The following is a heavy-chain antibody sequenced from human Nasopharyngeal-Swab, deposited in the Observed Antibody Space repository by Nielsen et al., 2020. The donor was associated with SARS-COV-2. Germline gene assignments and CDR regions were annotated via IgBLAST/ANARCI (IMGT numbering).Heavy chain of an antibody. J-gene: IGHJ4*02. Sequence: SLKISCAASGFTFDDYAMHWVRQAPGTGLEWVSGLSWNSGSIGYADSVKGRFTISRDNAKNSLYLQMNSLRGEDTALYYCAKEDSSSSVPDYWGQGTLVTVSS. CDR3: AKEDSSSSVPDY. CDR1: GFTFDDYA. CDR2: LSWNSGSI. V-gene: IGHV3-9*01. D-gene: IGHD6-6*01.